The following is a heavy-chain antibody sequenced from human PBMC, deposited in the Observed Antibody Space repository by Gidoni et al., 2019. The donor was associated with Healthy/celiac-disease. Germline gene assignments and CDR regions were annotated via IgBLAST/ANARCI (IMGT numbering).Heavy chain of an antibody. D-gene: IGHD2-2*01. CDR3: ARSSLSGYYYYGMDV. CDR1: GGSISSYY. Sequence: QVQLQESGPGLVKPSETLSLTCPVSGGSISSYYWSWIRQPPGKGLEWIGYIYYSGSTNSNPSLKSRVTISVDTAKNQFALKLSSVTAADTAVYYCARSSLSGYYYYGMDVWGQGTTVTVSS. CDR2: IYYSGST. J-gene: IGHJ6*02. V-gene: IGHV4-59*01.